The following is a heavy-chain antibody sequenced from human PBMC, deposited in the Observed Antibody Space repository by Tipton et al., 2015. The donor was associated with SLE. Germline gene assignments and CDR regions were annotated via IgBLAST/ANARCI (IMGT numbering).Heavy chain of an antibody. V-gene: IGHV4-38-2*01. J-gene: IGHJ6*02. CDR1: GYSISSGYY. D-gene: IGHD6-13*01. Sequence: GLVKPSETLSLTCAVSGYSISSGYYWGWIRQPPGKGLEWIGSIYHSGSTYYNPSLKSRVTISVDTSKNQFSLKLSSVTAADTAVYYCAGGIAAAGPSYYYYGMDVWGQGTTVTVSS. CDR3: AGGIAAAGPSYYYYGMDV. CDR2: IYHSGST.